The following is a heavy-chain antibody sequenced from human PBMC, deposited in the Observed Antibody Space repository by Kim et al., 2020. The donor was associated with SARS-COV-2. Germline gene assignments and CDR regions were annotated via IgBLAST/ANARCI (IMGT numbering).Heavy chain of an antibody. CDR1: GFTFGDYA. Sequence: GGSLRLSCTASGFTFGDYAMSWVRQAPGKGLEWVGFIRSKAYGGTTEYAASVKGRFTISRDDSKSIAYLQMNSLKTEDTAVYYCTSTGYSSSWSYYYYYMDVWGKGTTVTVSS. D-gene: IGHD6-13*01. J-gene: IGHJ6*03. V-gene: IGHV3-49*04. CDR2: IRSKAYGGTT. CDR3: TSTGYSSSWSYYYYYMDV.